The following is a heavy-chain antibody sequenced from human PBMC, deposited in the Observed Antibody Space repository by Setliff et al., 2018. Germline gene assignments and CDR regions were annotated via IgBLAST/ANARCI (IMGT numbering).Heavy chain of an antibody. CDR1: GASISSYY. CDR2: IYYGGTT. V-gene: IGHV4-59*08. J-gene: IGHJ4*02. Sequence: SETLSLTCTVSGASISSYYWSWIRQPPGKGLEWIGYIYYGGTTNYNPSPKSRVSISLDTSKSQFSLRLSSLTAADTAAYYCARHRRDSSGNYFVGLYYFDYWGQGTPVTV. CDR3: ARHRRDSSGNYFVGLYYFDY. D-gene: IGHD3-22*01.